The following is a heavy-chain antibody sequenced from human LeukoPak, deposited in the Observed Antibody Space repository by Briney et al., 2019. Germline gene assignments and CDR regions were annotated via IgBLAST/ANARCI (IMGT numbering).Heavy chain of an antibody. CDR1: GFTVSSNF. CDR2: IYTSGIT. V-gene: IGHV3-66*01. CDR3: AREGAGGTYSFDY. Sequence: GGSLRLSCAVSGFTVSSNFMSWVRQAPGKGPEWVSVIYTSGITYYADSVRGRFTISRDNSKNTLYPQMDSLTAEDTAVYYCAREGAGGTYSFDYWGQGTLVTVSS. J-gene: IGHJ4*02. D-gene: IGHD1-26*01.